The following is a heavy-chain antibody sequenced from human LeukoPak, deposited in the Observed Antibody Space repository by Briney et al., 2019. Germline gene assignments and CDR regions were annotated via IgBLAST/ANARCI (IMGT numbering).Heavy chain of an antibody. CDR3: ASNTGTVFDY. Sequence: SETLSLTCTVSGGSISSSSYYWGWIRQPPGKGLEWIGSIYYSGSTYYNPSLKSRVTISVDTSKHQFSLILTSVTAADTAVYYCASNTGTVFDYWGQGALVTVSS. CDR1: GGSISSSSYY. D-gene: IGHD7-27*01. CDR2: IYYSGST. J-gene: IGHJ4*02. V-gene: IGHV4-39*07.